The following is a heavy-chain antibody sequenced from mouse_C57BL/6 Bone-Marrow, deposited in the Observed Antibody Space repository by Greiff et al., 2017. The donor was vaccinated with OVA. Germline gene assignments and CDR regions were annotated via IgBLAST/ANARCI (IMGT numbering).Heavy chain of an antibody. V-gene: IGHV14-1*01. CDR1: GFNFKDYY. CDR3: SSPSYYYGSTLDY. Sequence: VQLQQSGAELVRPGASVKLSCTASGFNFKDYYMHWVKQRPEQGLEWIGRMDPEDGDTEYAPKFQGKATMTADTSSNTAYLQLSSLTSEDAAVFFYSSPSYYYGSTLDYWGQGTTLTVSS. CDR2: MDPEDGDT. D-gene: IGHD1-1*01. J-gene: IGHJ2*01.